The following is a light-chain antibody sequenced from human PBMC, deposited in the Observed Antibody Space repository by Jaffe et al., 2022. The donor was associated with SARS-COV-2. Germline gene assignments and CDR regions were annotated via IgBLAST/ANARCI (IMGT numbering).Light chain of an antibody. CDR1: QSLLYSNGYNF. CDR3: MQTLQTPYT. CDR2: LGS. Sequence: DIVLTQSSLSLPVTPGEPASISCRSSQSLLYSNGYNFLDWYLQKPGQSPQLLIYLGSNRASGVPDRFSGYGSGTHFTLKISKVEAEDVGVYYCMQTLQTPYTFGQGTKL. V-gene: IGKV2-28*01. J-gene: IGKJ2*01.